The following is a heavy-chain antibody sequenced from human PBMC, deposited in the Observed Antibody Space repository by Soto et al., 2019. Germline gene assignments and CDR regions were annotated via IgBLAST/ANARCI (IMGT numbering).Heavy chain of an antibody. D-gene: IGHD3-9*01. J-gene: IGHJ4*02. V-gene: IGHV1-3*01. CDR3: ARKIDILSNILTDRFDY. CDR1: GYTFTSYA. CDR2: INAGNGNT. Sequence: QVQLVQSGAEVKKPGASVKVSCKASGYTFTSYAMHWVRQAPGQRLEWMEWINAGNGNTKDSQKFQGRVTITRDTSESTAYMELRNLKSEDTAVYYRARKIDILSNILTDRFDYWCQGTLVTVSS.